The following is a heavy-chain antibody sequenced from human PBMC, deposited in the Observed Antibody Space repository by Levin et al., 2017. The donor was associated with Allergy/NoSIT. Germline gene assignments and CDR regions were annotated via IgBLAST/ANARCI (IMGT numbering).Heavy chain of an antibody. J-gene: IGHJ4*01. CDR3: ARDTLRDDIPGPRFDS. D-gene: IGHD1-1*01. CDR1: GFIYSNYW. V-gene: IGHV3-7*01. Sequence: GESLKISCAASGFIYSNYWMSWVRQAPGKGLEWVANIKPDGSQKYYVDSVKGRFTISRDNAKDSLFLQVSSLRAEDTAVYYCARDTLRDDIPGPRFDSWGHGTLVTVSS. CDR2: IKPDGSQK.